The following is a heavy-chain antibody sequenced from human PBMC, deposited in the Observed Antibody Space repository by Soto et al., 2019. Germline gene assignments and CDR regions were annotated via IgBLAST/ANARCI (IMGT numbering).Heavy chain of an antibody. V-gene: IGHV1-18*01. CDR1: GYTFSNFG. CDR2: INPDNGDT. D-gene: IGHD3-9*01. CDR3: ACGARETAYIDSDMDD. Sequence: QVQLVQSGAEVKKPGASLKVSCKASGYTFSNFGVSWVRQAPGQGLEWIGWINPDNGDTNYGQKFQGRATRTTDTSTKSHDIESLGLKSSDADVYDCACGARETAYIDSDMDDWGHGTTVSVSS. J-gene: IGHJ6*02.